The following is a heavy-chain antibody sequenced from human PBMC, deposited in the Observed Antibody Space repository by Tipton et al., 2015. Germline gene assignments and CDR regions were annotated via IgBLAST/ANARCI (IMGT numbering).Heavy chain of an antibody. V-gene: IGHV6-1*01. D-gene: IGHD5-18*01. CDR1: GDSVSSNSAA. Sequence: PGLVKPSQTLSLTCAISGDSVSSNSAAWNWIRQSPSRGLEWLGRTYYRSKWYNDYAVSVKSRITITPDTSKNQFTLHLNSVTPDDTAMYYCARGAQHSTRSWGQGTLVTVSS. CDR2: TYYRSKWYN. J-gene: IGHJ5*02. CDR3: ARGAQHSTRS.